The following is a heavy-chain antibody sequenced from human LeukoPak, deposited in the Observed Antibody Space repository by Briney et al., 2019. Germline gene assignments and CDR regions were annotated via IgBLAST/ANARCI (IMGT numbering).Heavy chain of an antibody. D-gene: IGHD1-7*01. V-gene: IGHV1-2*02. CDR2: INPNSGGT. Sequence: GASVKVSCKASEYTFTGYYMHWVRQAPGQGLEWMGWINPNSGGTNYAQKFQGRVTMTRDTSISTAYMELSRLRSDDTAVYYCARAGVATGTNFDYWGQGTLVTVSS. CDR3: ARAGVATGTNFDY. CDR1: EYTFTGYY. J-gene: IGHJ4*02.